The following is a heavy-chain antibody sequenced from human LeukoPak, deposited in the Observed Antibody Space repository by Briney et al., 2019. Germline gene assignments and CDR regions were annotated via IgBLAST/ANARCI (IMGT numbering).Heavy chain of an antibody. Sequence: GASVTVSCKASGYTFTSYGISWVRQAPGQGLEWMGWISAYNGNTNYAQKLQGRVTMTTDTSTSTAYMELRGLRSDDTAVYYCARGRMKDIVVVPAANDYYGMDVWGQGTTVTVSS. D-gene: IGHD2-2*01. CDR2: ISAYNGNT. CDR3: ARGRMKDIVVVPAANDYYGMDV. J-gene: IGHJ6*02. V-gene: IGHV1-18*01. CDR1: GYTFTSYG.